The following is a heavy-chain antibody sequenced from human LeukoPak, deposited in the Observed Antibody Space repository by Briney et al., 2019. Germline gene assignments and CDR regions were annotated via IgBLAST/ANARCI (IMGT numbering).Heavy chain of an antibody. V-gene: IGHV3-23*01. Sequence: GGPLRLSCAASGFTFSSYAMSWVRQAPGKGLEWVSAISGSGGSTYYADSVKGRFTISRDNSKNTLYLQMNSLRAEDTAVYYCAKDRVRIAVAAVIDYWGQGTLVTVSS. CDR3: AKDRVRIAVAAVIDY. D-gene: IGHD6-19*01. CDR1: GFTFSSYA. J-gene: IGHJ4*02. CDR2: ISGSGGST.